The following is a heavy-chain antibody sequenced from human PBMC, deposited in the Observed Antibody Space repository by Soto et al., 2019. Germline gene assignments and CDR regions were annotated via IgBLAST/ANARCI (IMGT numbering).Heavy chain of an antibody. CDR2: IYYSGST. D-gene: IGHD6-6*01. J-gene: IGHJ6*02. CDR1: GGSISRGGYY. V-gene: IGHV4-31*03. CDR3: ARDRSSSQSYYYGMDV. Sequence: PSETLSLTCTVSGGSISRGGYYWSWIRQHPGKGLEWIGHIYYSGSTYYNPSLKSRVTISVDTSKNQFSLKLSSVTAADTAVYYCARDRSSSQSYYYGMDVWGQGTTVTVSS.